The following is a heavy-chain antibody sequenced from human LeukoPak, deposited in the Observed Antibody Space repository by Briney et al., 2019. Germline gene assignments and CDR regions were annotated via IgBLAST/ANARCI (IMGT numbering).Heavy chain of an antibody. J-gene: IGHJ2*01. D-gene: IGHD5-18*01. CDR3: ARSKGIRVNWYFDL. CDR2: IYPADSDT. Sequence: HGESLKISCKGSGYSFTSYWIGWVRQMPGKGLEWMGIIYPADSDTRYSPSFQGQVTISADKSINTAYLQWSSLKASDTAMYYCARSKGIRVNWYFDLWGRGTLVTVSS. V-gene: IGHV5-51*01. CDR1: GYSFTSYW.